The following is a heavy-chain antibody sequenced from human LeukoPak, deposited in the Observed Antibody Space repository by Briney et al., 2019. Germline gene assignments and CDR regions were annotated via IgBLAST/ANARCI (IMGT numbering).Heavy chain of an antibody. V-gene: IGHV4-59*01. Sequence: SETLSLTCTVSRGSISNYYWSWIRQPPGKGLEWIGYFYYSGSTNYNPSLKSRVAISVDTSKNQFSLKLSSVTAADTAVYYCARVGLGIVAGSWNLYFDYWGQGTLVTVSS. D-gene: IGHD2-2*03. CDR2: FYYSGST. CDR3: ARVGLGIVAGSWNLYFDY. J-gene: IGHJ4*02. CDR1: RGSISNYY.